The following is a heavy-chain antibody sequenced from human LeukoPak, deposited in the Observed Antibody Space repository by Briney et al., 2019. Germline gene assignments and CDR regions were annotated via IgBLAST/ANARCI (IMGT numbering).Heavy chain of an antibody. CDR1: GFTFDDYA. CDR2: ISWNSGSI. Sequence: GGSLRLSCAASGFTFDDYAMHWVRQAPGKGLEWVSGISWNSGSIGYADSVKGRFTISRDNAKNSLYLQMNSLRAEDTALYYCAKVLGGSGSTDAFDIWGQGTMVTVSS. V-gene: IGHV3-9*01. D-gene: IGHD3-10*01. J-gene: IGHJ3*02. CDR3: AKVLGGSGSTDAFDI.